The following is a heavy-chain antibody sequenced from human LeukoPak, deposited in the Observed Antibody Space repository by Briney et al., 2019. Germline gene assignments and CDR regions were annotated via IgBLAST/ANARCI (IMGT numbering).Heavy chain of an antibody. CDR3: ARGGASVFDI. CDR2: IVNDGTIT. D-gene: IGHD4-17*01. V-gene: IGHV3-74*01. Sequence: GGSLRLSCAASGFTFSSHWMHWVRQAPGKGLVWLSLIVNDGTITTYAHSVKGRFTISRDNAKNMMYLQMSSLRAEDTAVYYCARGGASVFDIWGQGTMVTVSS. CDR1: GFTFSSHW. J-gene: IGHJ3*02.